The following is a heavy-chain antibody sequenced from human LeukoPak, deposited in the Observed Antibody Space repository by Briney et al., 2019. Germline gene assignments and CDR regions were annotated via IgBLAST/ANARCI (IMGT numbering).Heavy chain of an antibody. Sequence: GGSLRLSCAASGFSFNTYAMSWVRQAPGKGLEWVSAISNTGGSTYYADSVKGRFTNSRDNSKNTLYLQMNSLRADDTAVYYCAREILRDGSYLIEDWGQGILVTVSS. CDR3: AREILRDGSYLIED. J-gene: IGHJ4*02. CDR2: ISNTGGST. V-gene: IGHV3-23*01. CDR1: GFSFNTYA. D-gene: IGHD1-26*01.